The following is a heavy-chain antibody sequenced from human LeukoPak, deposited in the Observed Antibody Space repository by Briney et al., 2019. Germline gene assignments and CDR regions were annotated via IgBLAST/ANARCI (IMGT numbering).Heavy chain of an antibody. V-gene: IGHV4-34*01. Sequence: SETLSLTCAVYGGSFSGYYWSWIRQPPGKGLEWIGEINHSGSTNYNPSLKSRVTISVDTSKNQFFLKLSSVTAADTAVYYCARGLGFKYSSSYDYWGQGTLVTVSS. D-gene: IGHD6-13*01. CDR3: ARGLGFKYSSSYDY. J-gene: IGHJ4*02. CDR1: GGSFSGYY. CDR2: INHSGST.